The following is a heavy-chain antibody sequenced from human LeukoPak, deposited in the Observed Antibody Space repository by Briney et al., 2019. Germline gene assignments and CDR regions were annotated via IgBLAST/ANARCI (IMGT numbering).Heavy chain of an antibody. V-gene: IGHV3-23*01. CDR3: AKDLCSSTSCYNVGFDP. D-gene: IGHD2-2*02. J-gene: IGHJ5*02. Sequence: PGGSLRLSCAASGFTFSSYAMNWVRQAPGQGLEWVSAVSGSGGSTYHTDSVKGRFTISRDNSKNTLYLQMNSLRAEDTAVYYCAKDLCSSTSCYNVGFDPWGQGTLVTVSS. CDR1: GFTFSSYA. CDR2: VSGSGGST.